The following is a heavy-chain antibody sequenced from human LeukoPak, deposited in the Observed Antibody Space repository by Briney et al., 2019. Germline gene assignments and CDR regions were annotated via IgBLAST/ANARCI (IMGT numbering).Heavy chain of an antibody. D-gene: IGHD5-24*01. Sequence: GGALRLSCVGSGFAFNGSAMSWVRQAPGKGLEWVSGIYGSAYKTHYADSVKGRFTISRDNAKNTLYLQMNSLRAEDTAVYYCARSNVEMATIDYWGQGTLVTVSS. CDR2: IYGSAYKT. CDR1: GFAFNGSA. V-gene: IGHV3-23*05. J-gene: IGHJ4*02. CDR3: ARSNVEMATIDY.